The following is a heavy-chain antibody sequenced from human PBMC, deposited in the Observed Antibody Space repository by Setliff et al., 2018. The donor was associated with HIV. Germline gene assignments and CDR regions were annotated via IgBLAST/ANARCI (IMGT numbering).Heavy chain of an antibody. CDR2: IWYDGSIE. V-gene: IGHV3-33*08. J-gene: IGHJ4*02. CDR1: EFTFSSYA. CDR3: AKGAGPTTLAEPFDS. Sequence: PGGSLRLSCAASEFTFSSYAMHWVRQAAGKGLEWVAVIWYDGSIEYYIDSVKGRFTISRDNSKSTLYLQMTNLRAEGTALYFCAKGAGPTTLAEPFDSWGQGTLVTVSS. D-gene: IGHD1-26*01.